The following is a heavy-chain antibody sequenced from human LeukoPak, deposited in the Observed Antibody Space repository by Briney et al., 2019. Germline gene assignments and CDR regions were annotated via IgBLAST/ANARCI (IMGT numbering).Heavy chain of an antibody. CDR1: GFTFSSYG. CDR2: ISSDGNNK. J-gene: IGHJ4*02. CDR3: AYGGNSFDY. D-gene: IGHD4-23*01. V-gene: IGHV3-30*03. Sequence: GRSLRLSCAASGFTFSSYGMHWVRQAPGKGLEWVAVISSDGNNKYYADSVKGRFTISRDNSKNTLYLQMNSLRAEDTAVYYCAYGGNSFDYWGQGTLVTVSS.